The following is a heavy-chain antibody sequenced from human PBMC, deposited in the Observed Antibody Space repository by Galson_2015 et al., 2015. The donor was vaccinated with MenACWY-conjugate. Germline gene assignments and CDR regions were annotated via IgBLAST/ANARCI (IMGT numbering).Heavy chain of an antibody. CDR2: ITPIFGTA. CDR3: AREGKSNDYGGNSADY. D-gene: IGHD4-23*01. V-gene: IGHV1-69*06. Sequence: SVKVSCKASGGTFSTYPFSWVRQAPGQGLEWMGGITPIFGTAKYVQKFQGRLTITADKSTSTAYMELSSLRSEDTAVYYCAREGKSNDYGGNSADYWGQGTLVTVSS. CDR1: GGTFSTYP. J-gene: IGHJ4*02.